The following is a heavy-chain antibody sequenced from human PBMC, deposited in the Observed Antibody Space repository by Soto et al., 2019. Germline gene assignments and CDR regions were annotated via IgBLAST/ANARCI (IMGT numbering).Heavy chain of an antibody. CDR1: GFTFTNEN. V-gene: IGHV3-21*02. CDR2: ISSSSTYK. Sequence: EVQLVESGGGLVKPGGSLRLSCAASGFTFTNENMNWVRQAPGKGLEWVSSISSSSTYKNYADSVKGRFTISRDNDNNSLYLQMDGLRAEDTAVYYCARDPPLSMIVVVGVDDFCGQGTLVTVSS. D-gene: IGHD3-22*01. J-gene: IGHJ4*02. CDR3: ARDPPLSMIVVVGVDDF.